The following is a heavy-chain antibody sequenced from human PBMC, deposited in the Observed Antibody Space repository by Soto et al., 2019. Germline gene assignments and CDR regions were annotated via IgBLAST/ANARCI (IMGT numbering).Heavy chain of an antibody. CDR2: IIPIFGTA. CDR3: AKSSYGSGVSGPAPPPYYYYYGMDV. CDR1: GGTFSRYA. V-gene: IGHV1-69*06. Sequence: ASVKVSCKASGGTFSRYAISWVRQAPGQGLEWMGGIIPIFGTAKYAQKLQSRVTITADNSTSTAYMEQSSLRSEDTAEYCCAKSSYGSGVSGPAPPPYYYYYGMDVWGQGTTVSVSS. D-gene: IGHD2-15*01. J-gene: IGHJ6*02.